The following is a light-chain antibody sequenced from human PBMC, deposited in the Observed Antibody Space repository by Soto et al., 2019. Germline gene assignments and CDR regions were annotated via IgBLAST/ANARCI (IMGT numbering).Light chain of an antibody. CDR3: QVWDIMTDNYV. CDR2: YDS. CDR1: NIGNKR. V-gene: IGLV3-21*04. Sequence: SYELTQPPSVSVAPEKTATITCGGNNIGNKRVHWYRQKPGQAPVLLISYDSDRPPGIPERFSGSNSENTSTLTISRVEAGDEAEYYCQVWDIMTDNYVFGSGTKLTVL. J-gene: IGLJ1*01.